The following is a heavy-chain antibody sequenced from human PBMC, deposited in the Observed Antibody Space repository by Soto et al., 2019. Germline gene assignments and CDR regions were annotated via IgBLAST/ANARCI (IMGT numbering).Heavy chain of an antibody. CDR2: ISGSGGST. Sequence: EVQLLESGGGLVQPGGSLRLSCAASGFTFSSYAMSWVRQAQGKGLEWVSAISGSGGSTYYADSVKGRFTISRDNSKNTLYLQMNSLSAGDTAVYYCAKEVYLAVARPSVAFVIWGQGTMVTVS. V-gene: IGHV3-23*01. D-gene: IGHD6-19*01. CDR3: AKEVYLAVARPSVAFVI. J-gene: IGHJ3*02. CDR1: GFTFSSYA.